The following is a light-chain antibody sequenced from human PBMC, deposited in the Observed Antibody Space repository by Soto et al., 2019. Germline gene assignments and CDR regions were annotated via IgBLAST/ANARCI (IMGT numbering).Light chain of an antibody. Sequence: QSALAQPPSVSGAPGQRVTISCTGSSSKIGAGYDVHWYQQLPGTAPKLLIYGNSNRPSGVPDRFSGSKSGTSASQAITGLQAEDEADYYCQSYDSSLSGYVFGTGTKVTVL. V-gene: IGLV1-40*01. CDR2: GNS. CDR3: QSYDSSLSGYV. CDR1: SSKIGAGYD. J-gene: IGLJ1*01.